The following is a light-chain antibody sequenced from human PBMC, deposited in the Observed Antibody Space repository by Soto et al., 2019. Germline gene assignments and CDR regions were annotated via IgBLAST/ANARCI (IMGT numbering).Light chain of an antibody. CDR3: SSYAGSYPFV. CDR2: GNI. V-gene: IGLV1-40*01. J-gene: IGLJ1*01. CDR1: SSNIGAGYD. Sequence: QSVLTQPPSVSGAPGQRVTISCTGSSSNIGAGYDVHWYQQRPGTAPKLLIFGNINRPSGVPDRFSGSKSGTSASLAITGLQAEDEGDYYCSSYAGSYPFVFGTGTKVTVL.